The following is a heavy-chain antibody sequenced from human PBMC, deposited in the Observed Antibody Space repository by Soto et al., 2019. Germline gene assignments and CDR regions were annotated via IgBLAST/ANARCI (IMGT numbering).Heavy chain of an antibody. CDR2: ISYDGSNK. J-gene: IGHJ4*02. V-gene: IGHV3-30*18. Sequence: GGTLRLSCAASGFTFSSYGMHWVRQAPGKGLEWVAVISYDGSNKYYADSVKGRFTISRDNSKNTLYLQMNSLRAEDTAVYYCAKDQDIAAAPGHYWGQGTMVTVYS. D-gene: IGHD6-13*01. CDR3: AKDQDIAAAPGHY. CDR1: GFTFSSYG.